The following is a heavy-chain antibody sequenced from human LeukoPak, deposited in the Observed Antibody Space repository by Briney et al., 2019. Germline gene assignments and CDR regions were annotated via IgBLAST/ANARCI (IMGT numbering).Heavy chain of an antibody. CDR3: ARLRAQGWFDP. Sequence: SGTLSLTCTVSGGSISSSSYYWGWIRQPPGKGLEWIGSIYYSGSTYYNPSLKSRVTISVDTSKNQFSLKLSSVTAADTAVYYCARLRAQGWFDPWGQGTLVTVSS. D-gene: IGHD3-10*01. CDR1: GGSISSSSYY. CDR2: IYYSGST. J-gene: IGHJ5*02. V-gene: IGHV4-39*01.